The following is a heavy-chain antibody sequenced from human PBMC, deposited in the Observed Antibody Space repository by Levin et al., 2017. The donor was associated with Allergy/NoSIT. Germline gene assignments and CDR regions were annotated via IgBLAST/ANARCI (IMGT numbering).Heavy chain of an antibody. V-gene: IGHV4-34*01. J-gene: IGHJ4*02. CDR2: INHSGST. D-gene: IGHD6-19*01. CDR3: AKLIAVAGLYKDY. Sequence: PSETLSLTCAVYGGSFSGYYWSWIRQPPGKGLEWIGEINHSGSTNYNPSLKSRVTISVDTSKNQFSLKLSSVTAADTAVYYCAKLIAVAGLYKDYWGQGTLVTVSS. CDR1: GGSFSGYY.